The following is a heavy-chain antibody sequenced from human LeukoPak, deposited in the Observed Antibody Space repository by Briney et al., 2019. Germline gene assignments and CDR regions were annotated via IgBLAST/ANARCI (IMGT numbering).Heavy chain of an antibody. D-gene: IGHD1-1*01. V-gene: IGHV1-69*13. CDR1: GGTFSSYA. CDR2: IIPIFGTA. CDR3: ARETRYRNFDY. J-gene: IGHJ4*02. Sequence: GASVKVSCKASGGTFSSYAISWVRQAPRQGLEWMGGIIPIFGTANYAQKFRGRVTITADESTSTAYMELSSLRSEDTAVYYCARETRYRNFDYWGQGTLVTVSS.